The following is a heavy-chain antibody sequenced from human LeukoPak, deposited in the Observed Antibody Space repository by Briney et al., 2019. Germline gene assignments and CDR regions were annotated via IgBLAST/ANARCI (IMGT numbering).Heavy chain of an antibody. CDR3: AKDGQPIVGATLDI. J-gene: IGHJ3*02. Sequence: PGGSLRLSCAASGFTFSSYAMSWLRQAPWKGLKWVSAISGSGGSTYYADHVKGRFTISRDTSKNTLYLQMNSLRAEDTAVYYCAKDGQPIVGATLDIWGQGTMVTVSS. V-gene: IGHV3-23*01. CDR2: ISGSGGST. D-gene: IGHD1-26*01. CDR1: GFTFSSYA.